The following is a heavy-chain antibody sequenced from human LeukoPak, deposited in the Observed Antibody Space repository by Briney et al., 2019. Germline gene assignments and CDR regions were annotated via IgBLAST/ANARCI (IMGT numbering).Heavy chain of an antibody. CDR3: ARSTGTTFGFSDY. J-gene: IGHJ4*02. V-gene: IGHV1-2*02. CDR1: GYSFTGYY. D-gene: IGHD3-16*01. Sequence: GASVKVSCKASGYSFTGYYMHWVRQAPGQGLEWMGWSNPNSGGTNYAQKFQGRVTMTRDPSISTAYMELSRLRSDGTAVYYCARSTGTTFGFSDYWGQGTLVTVSS. CDR2: SNPNSGGT.